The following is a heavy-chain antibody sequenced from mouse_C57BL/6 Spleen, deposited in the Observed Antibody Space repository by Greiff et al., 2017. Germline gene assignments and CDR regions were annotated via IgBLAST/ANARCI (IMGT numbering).Heavy chain of an antibody. CDR1: GYAFSSYW. CDR2: IYPGDGDT. J-gene: IGHJ4*01. V-gene: IGHV1-80*01. CDR3: ARSGLGSGGAMDY. Sequence: VKLQQSGAELVKPGASVKISCKASGYAFSSYWMNWVKQRPGKGLEWIGQIYPGDGDTNYNGKFKGKATLTADKSSSTAYMQLSSLTSEDSAVYFCARSGLGSGGAMDYWGQGTSVTVSS. D-gene: IGHD3-2*02.